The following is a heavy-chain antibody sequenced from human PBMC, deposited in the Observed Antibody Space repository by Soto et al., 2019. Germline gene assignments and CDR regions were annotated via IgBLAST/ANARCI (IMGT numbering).Heavy chain of an antibody. D-gene: IGHD2-15*01. V-gene: IGHV3-7*01. CDR2: IKQDGSET. CDR3: ARVVVVVNTLDH. Sequence: EVQLVESGGGLVQPGGSLRLSCVASGFTFSGYWMSWVRQAPGKGLEWVANIKQDGSETHYVDSMEGRLTISRDNAKNSLYLQVNSLRAVDTAVYYCARVVVVVNTLDHWGQGTLVTVSS. J-gene: IGHJ4*02. CDR1: GFTFSGYW.